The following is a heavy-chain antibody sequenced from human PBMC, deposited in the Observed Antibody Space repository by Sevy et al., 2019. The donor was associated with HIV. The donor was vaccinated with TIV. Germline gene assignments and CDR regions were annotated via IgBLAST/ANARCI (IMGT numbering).Heavy chain of an antibody. CDR3: ARETLSGYNL. CDR1: GFSVSTNY. D-gene: IGHD5-12*01. J-gene: IGHJ4*02. Sequence: GGSLRLSCAASGFSVSTNYMSWVRQAPGKGLEWVSPIYSGGNTYYADSVKGRFTISRDNSKNTVYLQINSLRAEDTAVYYCARETLSGYNLWGQGTRVTVSS. CDR2: IYSGGNT. V-gene: IGHV3-53*01.